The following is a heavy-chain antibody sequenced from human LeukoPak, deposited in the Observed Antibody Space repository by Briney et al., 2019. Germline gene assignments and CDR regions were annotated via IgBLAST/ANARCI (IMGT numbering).Heavy chain of an antibody. CDR3: AGDWFDP. CDR1: GGSFSGYY. V-gene: IGHV4-59*10. J-gene: IGHJ5*02. CDR2: IYTSGST. Sequence: SETLSLTCAVYGGSFSGYYWSWIRQPAGKGLEWIGRIYTSGSTNYNPSLKSRVTISVDTSKNQFSLKLSSVTAADTAVYYCAGDWFDPWGQGTLVTVSS.